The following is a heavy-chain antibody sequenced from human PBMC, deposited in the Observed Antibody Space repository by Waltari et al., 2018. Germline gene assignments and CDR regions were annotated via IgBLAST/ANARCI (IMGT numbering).Heavy chain of an antibody. CDR3: ARRLVYDYIWGSYRQSYWYFDL. CDR2: ISAYNGNT. CDR1: GYTFTSYG. J-gene: IGHJ2*01. Sequence: QVQQVQSGAEVKKPGASVKVSCKASGYTFTSYGISWVRQAPGQGLEWMGWISAYNGNTNYAQKLQGRVTMTTDTSTSTAYMELRSLKASDTAMYYCARRLVYDYIWGSYRQSYWYFDLWGRGTLVTVSS. D-gene: IGHD3-16*02. V-gene: IGHV1-18*01.